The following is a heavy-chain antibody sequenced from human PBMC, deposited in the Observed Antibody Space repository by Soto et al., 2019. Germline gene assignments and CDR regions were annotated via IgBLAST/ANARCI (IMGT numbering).Heavy chain of an antibody. CDR1: GFTFSSYG. D-gene: IGHD6-6*01. J-gene: IGHJ6*02. V-gene: IGHV3-33*01. CDR2: IWYDGSNK. Sequence: PGGSLRLSCAASGFTFSSYGMHWVRQAPGKGLEWVAVIWYDGSNKYYADSVKGRFTISRDNSKNTLYLQMNSLRAEDTAVYYCARSSYSSSSGADYYYGMDVWGQGTTGTSP. CDR3: ARSSYSSSSGADYYYGMDV.